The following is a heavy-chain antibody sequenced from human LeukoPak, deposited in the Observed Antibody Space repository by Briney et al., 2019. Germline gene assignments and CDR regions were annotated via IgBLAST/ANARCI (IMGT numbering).Heavy chain of an antibody. J-gene: IGHJ4*02. V-gene: IGHV3-20*04. CDR3: ARDGSGPIDY. CDR2: INWNGGST. CDR1: GFTFDDYG. D-gene: IGHD2-15*01. Sequence: GGSLGLSCAASGFTFDDYGMSWVRHAPGKGLEWVSGINWNGGSTGYADSVKGRFTISRDNAKNSLYLQMNSLRAEDTALYYCARDGSGPIDYWGQGTLVTVSS.